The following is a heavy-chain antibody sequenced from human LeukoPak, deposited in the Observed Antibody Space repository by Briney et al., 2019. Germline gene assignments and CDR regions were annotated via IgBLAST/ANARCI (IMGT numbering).Heavy chain of an antibody. CDR3: ARDKNLVVVTEGYYYGMDV. D-gene: IGHD2-21*02. V-gene: IGHV4-39*02. Sequence: SETLSLTCTVSGGSISSSSYYWGWIRQSPGKGLEWIGSIYYRGSTYYNPSLKSRVTISVDTSKNQFSLKLSSVTAADTAVYYCARDKNLVVVTEGYYYGMDVWGQGTTVTVSS. CDR2: IYYRGST. CDR1: GGSISSSSYY. J-gene: IGHJ6*02.